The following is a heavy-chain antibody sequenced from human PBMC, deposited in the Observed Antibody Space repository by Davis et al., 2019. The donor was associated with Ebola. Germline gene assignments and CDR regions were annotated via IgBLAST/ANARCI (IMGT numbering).Heavy chain of an antibody. CDR2: MNPNSGNT. D-gene: IGHD6-13*01. V-gene: IGHV1-8*01. J-gene: IGHJ4*02. CDR1: GYSFTSYD. CDR3: ARERYSSSWPDY. Sequence: AASVKVSCKASGYSFTSYDINWVRQATGQGLEWMGWMNPNSGNTGYAQKFQGRVTMTRDTSTSTVYMELSSLRSEDTAVYYCARERYSSSWPDYWGQGTLVTVSS.